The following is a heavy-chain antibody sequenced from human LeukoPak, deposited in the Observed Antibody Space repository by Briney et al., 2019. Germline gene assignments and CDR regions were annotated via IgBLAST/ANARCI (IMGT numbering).Heavy chain of an antibody. CDR1: GYTFTGCY. D-gene: IGHD6-6*01. Sequence: ASVKVSCKASGYTFTGCYMHWVRQAPGQGLEWMGWINPNSGGTNYAQKFQGRVTMTRDTSISTAYMELSRLRSDDTAVYYCARSPPAHGSSWGIDYWGQGTLVTVSS. CDR2: INPNSGGT. V-gene: IGHV1-2*02. CDR3: ARSPPAHGSSWGIDY. J-gene: IGHJ4*02.